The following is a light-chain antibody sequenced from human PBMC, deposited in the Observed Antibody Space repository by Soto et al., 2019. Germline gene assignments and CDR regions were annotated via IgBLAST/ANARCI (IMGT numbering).Light chain of an antibody. Sequence: DIQMTQSPSTLSASVGDRVTITCRASQSVSGWLAWYHQKPEEAPKLLISKASTLENGVPSRFRGSESGTVFTLTISSLQPGDSGTYYCQQYDSLSSFGQGTKLEI. CDR2: KAS. CDR3: QQYDSLSS. J-gene: IGKJ2*01. V-gene: IGKV1-5*03. CDR1: QSVSGW.